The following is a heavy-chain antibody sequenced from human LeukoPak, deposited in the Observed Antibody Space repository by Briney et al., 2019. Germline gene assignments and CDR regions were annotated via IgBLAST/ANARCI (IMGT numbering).Heavy chain of an antibody. Sequence: PSETLSLTCTVSGGSISSYYWSWIRQPPGKGLEWIGYIYYSGSTNYNPSLKSRVTISVDTSKNQFSLKLSSVTAADTAVYYCARQSTRYYDSSGYYSFDYWGQGTLVTVSS. CDR1: GGSISSYY. D-gene: IGHD3-22*01. J-gene: IGHJ4*02. CDR3: ARQSTRYYDSSGYYSFDY. CDR2: IYYSGST. V-gene: IGHV4-59*08.